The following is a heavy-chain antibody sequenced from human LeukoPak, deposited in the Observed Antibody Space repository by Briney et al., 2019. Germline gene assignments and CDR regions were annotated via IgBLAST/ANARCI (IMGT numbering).Heavy chain of an antibody. D-gene: IGHD6-13*01. CDR1: GGSLSSYY. J-gene: IGHJ5*02. Sequence: SETLSLTCTVSGGSLSSYYWSWIRQPAGKGLEWIGRIYTSGSTNYNPSLKSRVTISVDTSKNQFSLKLSSVTAADTAVYYCARRVDYSRWWVWFDPWGQGTLVTVSS. CDR2: IYTSGST. V-gene: IGHV4-4*07. CDR3: ARRVDYSRWWVWFDP.